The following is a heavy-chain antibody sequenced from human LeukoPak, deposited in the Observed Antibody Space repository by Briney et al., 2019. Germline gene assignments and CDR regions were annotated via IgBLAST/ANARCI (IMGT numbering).Heavy chain of an antibody. D-gene: IGHD4-17*01. Sequence: GGSLRLSCAASGFIFSNYALVWVRQAPGKGLEWVSSIWGSGITTRYADAVKGRFTISRDNSKNTLYLQMNSLGADDTAVYFCGRDPNGDYVGAFEFWGQGTMVTVSS. J-gene: IGHJ3*01. V-gene: IGHV3-23*01. CDR1: GFIFSNYA. CDR3: GRDPNGDYVGAFEF. CDR2: IWGSGITT.